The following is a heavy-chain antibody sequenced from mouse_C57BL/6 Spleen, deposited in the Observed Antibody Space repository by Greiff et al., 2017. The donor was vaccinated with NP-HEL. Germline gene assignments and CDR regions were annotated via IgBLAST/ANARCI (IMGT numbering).Heavy chain of an antibody. V-gene: IGHV1-64*01. CDR1: GYTFTSYW. CDR2: IHPNSGST. CDR3: ARQGPLAD. J-gene: IGHJ2*01. Sequence: VQLQQSGAELVKPGASVKLSCKASGYTFTSYWMHWVKQRPGQGLEWIGMIHPNSGSTNYNEKFKSKATLTVDKSSSTAYMQLSGLTSEDSAVYYCARQGPLADWGQGTTLTVSS.